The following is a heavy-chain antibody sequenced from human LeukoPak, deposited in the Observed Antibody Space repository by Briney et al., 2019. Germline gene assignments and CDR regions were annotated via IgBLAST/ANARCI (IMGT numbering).Heavy chain of an antibody. CDR1: GFTFSSYW. Sequence: GGSLRLSCAASGFTFSSYWMTWIRQAPGKGLEWVAHIKEDATESRSVDSVKGRFTISRDNSKNTLYLQMNSLRAEDTAVYYCARGSIVYCSGGSCPEGDYWGQGTLVTVSS. V-gene: IGHV3-7*01. D-gene: IGHD2-15*01. CDR2: IKEDATES. CDR3: ARGSIVYCSGGSCPEGDY. J-gene: IGHJ4*02.